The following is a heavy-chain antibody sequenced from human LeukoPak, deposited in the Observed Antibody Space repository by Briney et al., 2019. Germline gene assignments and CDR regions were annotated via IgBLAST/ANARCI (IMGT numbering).Heavy chain of an antibody. Sequence: GRSLRLSCAASGFTFDDYAMHWVRQAPGKGLEWVSGIGWNSGSIGYADSVKGRFTISRDNAKNSLYLQMNSLRAEDMALYYCARASIAVAGTQYYYYYMDVWGKGTTVTVSS. CDR2: IGWNSGSI. J-gene: IGHJ6*03. V-gene: IGHV3-9*03. CDR1: GFTFDDYA. D-gene: IGHD6-19*01. CDR3: ARASIAVAGTQYYYYYMDV.